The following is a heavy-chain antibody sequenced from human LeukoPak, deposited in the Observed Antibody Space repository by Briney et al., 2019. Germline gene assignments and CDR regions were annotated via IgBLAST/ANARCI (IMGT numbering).Heavy chain of an antibody. CDR1: GFKFGDYV. J-gene: IGHJ4*02. D-gene: IGHD3-10*01. V-gene: IGHV3-30*03. Sequence: PGGSLRLSCTGSGFKFGDYVMSWFRQAPGKGLEWVAVISYDGNNKYYADSVRGRFTISRDNSKNTLYLQMNSLRAEDTAVYYCASGSPIDYWGQGTLVTVSS. CDR2: ISYDGNNK. CDR3: ASGSPIDY.